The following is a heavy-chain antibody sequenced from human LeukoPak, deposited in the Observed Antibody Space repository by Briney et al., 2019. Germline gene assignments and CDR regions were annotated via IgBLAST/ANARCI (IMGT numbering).Heavy chain of an antibody. D-gene: IGHD1-1*01. J-gene: IGHJ4*02. CDR1: GFSFSSYE. CDR2: ISSSGSTI. V-gene: IGHV3-48*03. CDR3: ARFHHRGT. Sequence: PGGALRLSCADSGFSFSSYEMKWVRQAPGKGLGWVSYISSSGSTIYYADSVKGRFTISRDNAKNSLYLHMNSARDEDPAVYSCARFHHRGTWGQGTLVTVSS.